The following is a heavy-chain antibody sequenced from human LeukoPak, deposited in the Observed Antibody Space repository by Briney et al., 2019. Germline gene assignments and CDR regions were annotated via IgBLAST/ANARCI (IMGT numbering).Heavy chain of an antibody. J-gene: IGHJ4*02. CDR2: ISYDGSNK. V-gene: IGHV3-30-3*01. CDR3: ARDGTAARGNFDY. CDR1: GFTFSSYA. D-gene: IGHD6-6*01. Sequence: VGSLRLSCAASGFTFSSYAMHWVRQAPGKGLEWVAVISYDGSNKYYADSVKGRFTISRDNSKNTLYLQMNSLRAEDTAVYYCARDGTAARGNFDYWGQGTLVTVSS.